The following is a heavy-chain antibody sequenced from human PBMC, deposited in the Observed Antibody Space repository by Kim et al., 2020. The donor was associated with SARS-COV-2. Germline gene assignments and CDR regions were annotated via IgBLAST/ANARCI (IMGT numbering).Heavy chain of an antibody. CDR2: MKRDGSQI. Sequence: GGSLRLSCGASGFTFSVSWMSWVRQAPGKGLEWVANMKRDGSQINYVDSVKGRFTISRDNPKNSLYLQMNSLRAEDTAVYYCARDLGSGWLDTWGQGTL. CDR1: GFTFSVSW. CDR3: ARDLGSGWLDT. V-gene: IGHV3-7*01. J-gene: IGHJ5*02. D-gene: IGHD7-27*01.